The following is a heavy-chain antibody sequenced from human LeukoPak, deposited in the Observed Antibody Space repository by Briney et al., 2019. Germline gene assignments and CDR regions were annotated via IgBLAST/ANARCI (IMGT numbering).Heavy chain of an antibody. CDR2: ISSNWGST. D-gene: IGHD4-17*01. Sequence: SVGTLRLSCSASGFTFSSYAVHWVRQAPGQGLKYVSAISSNWGSTYYADSMKGRFTISRDNSKNTLYLQMSSLRAEDTAVYYCVKDMTAVTTDRKSMDVWGQGTTVTVSS. CDR3: VKDMTAVTTDRKSMDV. V-gene: IGHV3-64D*09. CDR1: GFTFSSYA. J-gene: IGHJ6*02.